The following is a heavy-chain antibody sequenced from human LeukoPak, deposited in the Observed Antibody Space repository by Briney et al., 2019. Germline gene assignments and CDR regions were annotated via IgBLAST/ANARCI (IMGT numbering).Heavy chain of an antibody. J-gene: IGHJ6*03. Sequence: KASETLSLTCTVSGGSISSSSYYWGWIRQPPGKGLEWIGSIYYSGSTYYNPSLKSRVTISVDMSKNQFSLKLSSVTAADTAVYYCARHYGDYCYYYMDVWGKGTTVTISS. D-gene: IGHD4-17*01. V-gene: IGHV4-39*01. CDR1: GGSISSSSYY. CDR2: IYYSGST. CDR3: ARHYGDYCYYYMDV.